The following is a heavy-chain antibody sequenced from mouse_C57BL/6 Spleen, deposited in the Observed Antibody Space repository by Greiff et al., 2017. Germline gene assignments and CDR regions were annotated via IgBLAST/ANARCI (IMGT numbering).Heavy chain of an antibody. J-gene: IGHJ1*03. CDR1: GFTFSDYY. V-gene: IGHV5-16*01. Sequence: EVMLVESEGGLVQPGSSMKLSCTASGFTFSDYYMAWVRQVPEKGLEWVANINYDGSSTYYLDSLKSRFIISRDNAKNILYLQMSSLKSEDTVTYYCARSDYGSSGYWYFDVWGTGTTVTVSS. CDR2: INYDGSST. D-gene: IGHD1-1*01. CDR3: ARSDYGSSGYWYFDV.